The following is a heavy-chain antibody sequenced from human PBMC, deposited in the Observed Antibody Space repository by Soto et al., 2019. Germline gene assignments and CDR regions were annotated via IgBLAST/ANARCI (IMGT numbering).Heavy chain of an antibody. V-gene: IGHV3-33*01. CDR2: IWYDGSNK. J-gene: IGHJ6*02. CDR3: ARQVAVAGNYYYGMDV. Sequence: GGSLRLSCAASGFTFSSYGMHWVRQAPGKGLEWVAVIWYDGSNKYYADSVKGRFTISRDNSKNTLYLQMNSLRAEDTAVYYCARQVAVAGNYYYGMDVWGQGTTVTVSS. D-gene: IGHD6-19*01. CDR1: GFTFSSYG.